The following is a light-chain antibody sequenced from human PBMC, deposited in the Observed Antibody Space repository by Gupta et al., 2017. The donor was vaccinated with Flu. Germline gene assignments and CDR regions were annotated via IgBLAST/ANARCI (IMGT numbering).Light chain of an antibody. CDR3: TSYTRSRTRV. V-gene: IGLV2-14*03. J-gene: IGLJ1*01. CDR2: DVD. Sequence: WITSTCTGTSGDVGGYNVVSWYHHHPGEAPRLIIYDVDHRPSGVASRFSGSKSGNTASLTISGLQAEDEGDFYCTSYTRSRTRVFGTGTRVTVL. CDR1: SGDVGGYNV.